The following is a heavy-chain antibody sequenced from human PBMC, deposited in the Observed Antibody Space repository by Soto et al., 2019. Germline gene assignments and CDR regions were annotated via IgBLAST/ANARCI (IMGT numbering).Heavy chain of an antibody. CDR3: TSGLYYYDSRGYSY. J-gene: IGHJ4*02. CDR1: GFTFRGSA. D-gene: IGHD3-22*01. Sequence: GGSLTLSCAASGFTFRGSAIHWVRQASGKGLEWVGRMRSKGNNYATSYAASVKGRFTISRDDSKNTAYLHMNSLKTEDTAVYYCTSGLYYYDSRGYSYWGQGT. V-gene: IGHV3-73*01. CDR2: MRSKGNNYAT.